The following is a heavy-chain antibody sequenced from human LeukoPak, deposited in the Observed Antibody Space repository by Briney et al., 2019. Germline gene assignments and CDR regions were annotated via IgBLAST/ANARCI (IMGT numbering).Heavy chain of an antibody. Sequence: TGGSLRLSCAASGFTVSSNYMSWVRQAPGKGLEWVSVIYSGGSTYYADSVKGRFTISRDNSKNTLYLQMNSPRAEDTAVYYCASGSYYYYYMDVWGKGTTVTVSS. J-gene: IGHJ6*03. CDR2: IYSGGST. V-gene: IGHV3-53*01. CDR3: ASGSYYYYYMDV. CDR1: GFTVSSNY.